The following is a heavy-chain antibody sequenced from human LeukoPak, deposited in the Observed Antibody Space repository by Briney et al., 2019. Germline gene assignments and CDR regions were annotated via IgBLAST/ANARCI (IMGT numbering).Heavy chain of an antibody. CDR3: AAGSGGRIDY. CDR1: GGSFSGYY. J-gene: IGHJ4*02. V-gene: IGHV4-59*08. Sequence: SETLSLTCAVYGGSFSGYYWSWIRQPPGKGLEWIGYIYYSGSTNYNPSLKSRVTISVDTSKNQFSLKLSSVTAADTAVYYCAAGSGGRIDYWGQGTLVTVSS. D-gene: IGHD3-10*01. CDR2: IYYSGST.